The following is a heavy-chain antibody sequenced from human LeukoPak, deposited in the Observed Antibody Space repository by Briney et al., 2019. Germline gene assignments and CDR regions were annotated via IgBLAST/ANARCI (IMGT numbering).Heavy chain of an antibody. D-gene: IGHD6-13*01. Sequence: GGSLRLSCAASGFTFSSYAMHWVRQAPGEGLEWVAVISYDGSNKYYADSVKGRFTISRDNSKNTLYLQMNSLRAEDTAVYYCARDRGAAAGSVYFFSGLQYYFDYWGQGTLVTVSS. J-gene: IGHJ4*02. CDR2: ISYDGSNK. CDR3: ARDRGAAAGSVYFFSGLQYYFDY. CDR1: GFTFSSYA. V-gene: IGHV3-30-3*01.